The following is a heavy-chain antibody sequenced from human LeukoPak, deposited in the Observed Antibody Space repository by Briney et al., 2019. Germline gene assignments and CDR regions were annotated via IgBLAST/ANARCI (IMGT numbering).Heavy chain of an antibody. CDR2: INAGNGNT. D-gene: IGHD2-2*01. Sequence: ASVKVSCMASGYTFTSYAMHWVRQAPGQRLEWMGWINAGNGNTKYSQKFQGRVTITRDTSASTAYMELSSLRSEDTAVYYCARMGLHQLLGLDYWGQGTLVTVSS. CDR1: GYTFTSYA. J-gene: IGHJ4*02. CDR3: ARMGLHQLLGLDY. V-gene: IGHV1-3*01.